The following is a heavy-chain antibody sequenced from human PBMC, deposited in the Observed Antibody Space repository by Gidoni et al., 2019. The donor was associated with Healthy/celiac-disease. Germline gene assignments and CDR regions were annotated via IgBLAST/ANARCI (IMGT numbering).Heavy chain of an antibody. D-gene: IGHD6-19*01. CDR2: ISSSSSTI. Sequence: EVQLVESGGGLVQPGGSLRLSCAASGFTFSSYSMNWVRQAPGKGLEWVSYISSSSSTIYYADSVKGRFTISRDNAKNSLYLQMNSLRAEDTAVYYCARDRLAVAAPGAFDIWGQGTMVTVSS. CDR3: ARDRLAVAAPGAFDI. V-gene: IGHV3-48*01. J-gene: IGHJ3*02. CDR1: GFTFSSYS.